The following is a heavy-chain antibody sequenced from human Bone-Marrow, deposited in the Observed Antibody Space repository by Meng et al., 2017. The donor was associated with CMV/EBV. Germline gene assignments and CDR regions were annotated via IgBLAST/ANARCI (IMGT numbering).Heavy chain of an antibody. CDR3: ARDRDNPAIFGVVGGVRAANDAFDI. D-gene: IGHD3-3*01. Sequence: SVKVSCKASGYTFTSYYMHWVRQAPGQGLEWMGRIIPILGIANYAQKFQGRVTITADKSTSTAYMELSSLRSEDTAVYYCARDRDNPAIFGVVGGVRAANDAFDIWGQGTMVTVSS. CDR2: IIPILGIA. V-gene: IGHV1-69*04. J-gene: IGHJ3*02. CDR1: GYTFTSYY.